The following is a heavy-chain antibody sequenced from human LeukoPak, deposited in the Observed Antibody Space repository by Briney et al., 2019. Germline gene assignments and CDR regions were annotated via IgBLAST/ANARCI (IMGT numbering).Heavy chain of an antibody. D-gene: IGHD6-19*01. V-gene: IGHV3-23*01. J-gene: IGHJ4*02. CDR3: AKRAVAGTYYFDY. CDR2: ISGSGARS. Sequence: GGSLRLSCAASGFIFNNYAMNWVRQAPGKGLEWVSRISGSGARSYYADSVKGRFTISRDNSKNTLYLQMNSLRAEDTAVYYCAKRAVAGTYYFDYWGQGTLVTVSS. CDR1: GFIFNNYA.